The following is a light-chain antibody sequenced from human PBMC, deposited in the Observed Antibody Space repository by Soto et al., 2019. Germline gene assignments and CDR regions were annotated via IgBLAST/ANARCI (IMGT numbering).Light chain of an antibody. J-gene: IGLJ1*01. CDR2: EVS. CDR1: SSDVGGYNY. CDR3: SSYTRSSTTYV. Sequence: QSVLTQPASVSGSPGQSITISCTGTSSDVGGYNYVSWYQQHPGKAPKLMIYEVSTRPSRVTNRFSGSKPGNTASLTNSGLLSEDEADYYCSSYTRSSTTYVYGTGTKLTVL. V-gene: IGLV2-14*01.